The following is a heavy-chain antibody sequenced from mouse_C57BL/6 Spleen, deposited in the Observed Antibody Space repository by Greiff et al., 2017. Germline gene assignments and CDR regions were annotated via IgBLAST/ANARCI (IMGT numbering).Heavy chain of an antibody. CDR1: GFTFSSYA. V-gene: IGHV5-4*01. Sequence: EVKLMESGGGLVKPGGSLKLSCAASGFTFSSYALSWVRQTPEKRLEWVATISDGGSYTYYTDNVKGRFTISRDNAQNYLYLQVSHLKSEDTAMYYCAREGDWYFDVWGTGTTVTVSS. J-gene: IGHJ1*03. CDR3: AREGDWYFDV. CDR2: ISDGGSYT.